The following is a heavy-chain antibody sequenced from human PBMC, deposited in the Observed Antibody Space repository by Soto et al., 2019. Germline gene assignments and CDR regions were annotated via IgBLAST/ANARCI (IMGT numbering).Heavy chain of an antibody. Sequence: QVQLVESGGGVVQPGRSLRLSCAASGFSISTYALHWVLQAPGKGPEWVAIISYNGNNKHYADSVKGRFTISRDNSKNTVDLQMNSLRGEDTAMYYCARRSFPYSGSPLEPWSDALDIWGQGTMVTVSS. CDR2: ISYNGNNK. J-gene: IGHJ3*02. CDR1: GFSISTYA. D-gene: IGHD1-26*01. CDR3: ARRSFPYSGSPLEPWSDALDI. V-gene: IGHV3-30*04.